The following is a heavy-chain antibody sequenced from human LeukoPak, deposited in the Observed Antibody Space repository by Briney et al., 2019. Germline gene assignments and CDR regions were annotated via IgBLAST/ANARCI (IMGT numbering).Heavy chain of an antibody. CDR1: GFTFKLYW. J-gene: IGHJ5*02. V-gene: IGHV3-74*01. CDR2: NGSDT. CDR3: VRGGTSTWS. D-gene: IGHD1-1*01. Sequence: PGGSLRLSCAASGFTFKLYWMHWVRQVPGKRPVWVSRNGSDTIYADSVRGRFTISRDDAKNTVYLQMNNLGAEDTAVYYCVRGGTSTWSWGQGTLVTVSS.